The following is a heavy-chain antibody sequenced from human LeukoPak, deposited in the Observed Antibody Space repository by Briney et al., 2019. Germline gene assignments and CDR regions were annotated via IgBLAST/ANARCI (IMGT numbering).Heavy chain of an antibody. CDR1: GFTFSSYG. D-gene: IGHD3-10*01. Sequence: GGSLRLSCAASGFTFSSYGMHWVRQAPGKGLEWVAVISYDGSNKYYADSVKGRFTISRDNSKNTLYLQMNSLRAEDTAVYYCAKSVRLLWFGEIRDDFDYWGQGTLVTVSS. V-gene: IGHV3-30*18. J-gene: IGHJ4*02. CDR2: ISYDGSNK. CDR3: AKSVRLLWFGEIRDDFDY.